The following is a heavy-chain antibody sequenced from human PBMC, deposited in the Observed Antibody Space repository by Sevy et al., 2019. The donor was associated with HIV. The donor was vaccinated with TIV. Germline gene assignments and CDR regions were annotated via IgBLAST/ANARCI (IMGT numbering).Heavy chain of an antibody. D-gene: IGHD6-25*01. Sequence: RGSLRLSCAASGFTFSNAWMSCVRQAPGKGLEWVGRIKSKTDGGTTDYAAPVKGRFTISRDDSKNTLYLQMNSLKTVDTAMYYCTTDSKKRRLSALLDYWGQGTQVRVSS. CDR3: TTDSKKRRLSALLDY. V-gene: IGHV3-15*01. J-gene: IGHJ4*02. CDR1: GFTFSNAW. CDR2: IKSKTDGGTT.